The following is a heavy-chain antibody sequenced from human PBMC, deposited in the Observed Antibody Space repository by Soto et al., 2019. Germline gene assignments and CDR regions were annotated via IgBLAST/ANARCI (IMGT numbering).Heavy chain of an antibody. CDR2: IWYDGSNK. Sequence: ESGGGVVQPGRSLRLSCAASGFTFSSYGMHWVRQAPGKGLEWVAVIWYDGSNKYYADSVKGRFTISRDNSKNTLYLQMNSLRAEDTAVYYCARGGYSGYQVDYWGQGTLVTVSS. V-gene: IGHV3-33*01. D-gene: IGHD5-12*01. CDR3: ARGGYSGYQVDY. CDR1: GFTFSSYG. J-gene: IGHJ4*02.